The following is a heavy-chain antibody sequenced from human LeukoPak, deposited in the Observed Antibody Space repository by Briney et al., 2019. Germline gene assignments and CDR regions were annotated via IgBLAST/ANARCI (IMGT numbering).Heavy chain of an antibody. CDR1: GGSFSGYY. V-gene: IGHV4-34*01. CDR2: INHSGST. D-gene: IGHD5-18*01. CDR3: ARGILGWGGSSYRPRVYYYYYIYV. Sequence: SEALSLTCAVYGGSFSGYYWSWIRQPPGKGLEWMVEINHSGSTNYKPSLNSRATISVDTSKNQFSLKLSSVTAADTAVYYWARGILGWGGSSYRPRVYYYYYIYVWGKATTVTASS. J-gene: IGHJ6*03.